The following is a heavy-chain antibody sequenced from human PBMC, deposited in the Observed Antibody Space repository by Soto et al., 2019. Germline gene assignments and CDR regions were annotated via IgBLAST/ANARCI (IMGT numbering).Heavy chain of an antibody. J-gene: IGHJ4*02. CDR3: ARGSDDSSGSPLGY. D-gene: IGHD3-22*01. V-gene: IGHV1-69*13. CDR2: IIPIFGTA. Sequence: EASVKVSCKASGVTFSSYASSWVRQAPGQGLEWMGGIIPIFGTANYAQKFQGRVTITADESTSTAYMELSSLRSEDTAVYYCARGSDDSSGSPLGYWGQGTLVTVSS. CDR1: GVTFSSYA.